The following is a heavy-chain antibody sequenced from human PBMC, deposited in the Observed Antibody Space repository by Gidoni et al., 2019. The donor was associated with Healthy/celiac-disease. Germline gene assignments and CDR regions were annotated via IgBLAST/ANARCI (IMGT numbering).Heavy chain of an antibody. Sequence: QVQLVESGGGVVQPGRSLRLSCAASGFTFSSYGMHWVRQAPGKGLEWVAVIWYDGSNKYYADSVEGRFTISRDNSKNTLYLQMNSLRAEDTAVYYCAREGSSSWYRQDYWGQGTLVTVSS. CDR2: IWYDGSNK. CDR1: GFTFSSYG. CDR3: AREGSSSWYRQDY. J-gene: IGHJ4*02. D-gene: IGHD6-13*01. V-gene: IGHV3-33*01.